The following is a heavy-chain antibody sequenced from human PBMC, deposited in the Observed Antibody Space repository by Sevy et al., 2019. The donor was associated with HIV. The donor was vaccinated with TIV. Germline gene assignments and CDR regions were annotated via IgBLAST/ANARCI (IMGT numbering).Heavy chain of an antibody. CDR1: GFTFEDYA. Sequence: GGYLRLSCAASGFTFEDYAMHCVRQTPGKGLEWVSGISWTSDSTGYADSVKGRFTISRDNAKNSLYLQMNSLRPADTALYYCAKGRYRDNWGDAFHIWGQGAPVTVSS. CDR2: ISWTSDST. CDR3: AKGRYRDNWGDAFHI. D-gene: IGHD1-1*01. J-gene: IGHJ3*02. V-gene: IGHV3-9*01.